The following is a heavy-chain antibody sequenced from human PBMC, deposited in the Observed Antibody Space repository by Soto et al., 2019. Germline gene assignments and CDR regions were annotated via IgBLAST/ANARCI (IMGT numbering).Heavy chain of an antibody. J-gene: IGHJ6*02. CDR3: ASLSRDGYNTNYYYYGMDV. CDR1: GYSFTSYL. V-gene: IGHV5-51*01. CDR2: IYPGDSDT. D-gene: IGHD5-12*01. Sequence: PEDSLRISWKGSGYSFTSYLIGWVRQMPGKGLEWMGIIYPGDSDTRYSPSFQGQVTISADKSISTAYLQWSSLKASDTAMYYCASLSRDGYNTNYYYYGMDVWGQGTTVTVSS.